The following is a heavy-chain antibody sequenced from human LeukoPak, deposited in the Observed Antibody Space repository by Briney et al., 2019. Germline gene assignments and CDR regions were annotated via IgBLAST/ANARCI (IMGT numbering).Heavy chain of an antibody. CDR2: IYYSGST. CDR1: GGSISSSSYY. Sequence: LETPSLTCTVSGGSISSSSYYWGWIRQPPGKGLEWIGSIYYSGSTYYNPSLKSRVTISVDTSKSQFSLKLSSVTAADTAVYYCARVSKRGRQIWLAAELDYWGQGTMVNVSS. V-gene: IGHV4-39*07. J-gene: IGHJ4*02. D-gene: IGHD5-18*01. CDR3: ARVSKRGRQIWLAAELDY.